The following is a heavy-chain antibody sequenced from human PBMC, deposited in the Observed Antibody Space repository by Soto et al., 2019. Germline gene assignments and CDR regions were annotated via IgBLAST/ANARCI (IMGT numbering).Heavy chain of an antibody. V-gene: IGHV4-59*01. CDR2: VYNSGST. J-gene: IGHJ5*02. Sequence: SETLSLTCTVSGGSISSYYWSWIRQPPGKGLEWIGYVYNSGSTNYNPSLKSRVTISIDTSKNQFSLKLTSLTATDTAVYYCARGGPSSKWLDTWGQGTLVTVSS. CDR3: ARGGPSSKWLDT. CDR1: GGSISSYY.